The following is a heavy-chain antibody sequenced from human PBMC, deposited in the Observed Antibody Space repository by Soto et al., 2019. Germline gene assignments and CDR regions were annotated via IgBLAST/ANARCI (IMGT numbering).Heavy chain of an antibody. J-gene: IGHJ6*02. CDR1: GYTFTSYA. CDR3: ARDALESRYYYYYGMDA. D-gene: IGHD3-3*01. V-gene: IGHV7-4-1*01. CDR2: INTNTGNP. Sequence: ASVKVSCKASGYTFTSYAMNWVRQAPGQGLEWMGWINTNTGNPTYAQGFTGRFVFSLDTSVSTAYLQICSLKAEDTAVYYCARDALESRYYYYYGMDAWGQGTRVTVSS.